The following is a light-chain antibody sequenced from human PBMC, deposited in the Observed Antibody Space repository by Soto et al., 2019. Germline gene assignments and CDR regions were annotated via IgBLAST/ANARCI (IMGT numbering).Light chain of an antibody. V-gene: IGKV3-20*01. CDR2: DAS. J-gene: IGKJ2*01. Sequence: EIVLTQSPGTLSLSPGERAALSCRASQSVSSTSLAWYQQKPGQAPRLLIYDASSRATDIPDRFSGSGSGTDFTLTISRLEPEDFAVYYCQQYGGSPPKYTFGQGTKREIK. CDR1: QSVSSTS. CDR3: QQYGGSPPKYT.